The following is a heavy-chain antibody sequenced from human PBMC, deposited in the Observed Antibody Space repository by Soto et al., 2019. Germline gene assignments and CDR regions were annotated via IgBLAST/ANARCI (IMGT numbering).Heavy chain of an antibody. D-gene: IGHD1-26*01. CDR2: ISYDGSNK. CDR3: ARDIVGATDPNWFDP. V-gene: IGHV3-30-3*01. J-gene: IGHJ5*02. CDR1: GFTFSSYA. Sequence: GGSLRLSCAASGFTFSSYAMHWVRQAPGKGLEWVAVISYDGSNKYYADSVKGRFTISRDNSKDTLYLQMNSLRAEDTAVYYCARDIVGATDPNWFDPWGQGTLVTVSS.